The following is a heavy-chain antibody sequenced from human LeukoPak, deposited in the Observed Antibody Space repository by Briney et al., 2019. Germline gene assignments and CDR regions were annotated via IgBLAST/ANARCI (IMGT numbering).Heavy chain of an antibody. D-gene: IGHD5-18*01. CDR1: GDSVLSNSS. CDR3: VRGGQGDGHSADEGFDI. V-gene: IGHV6-1*01. J-gene: IGHJ3*02. Sequence: SQTLSLTCAVSGDSVLSNSSWNWVRQSPSRGLEWLGRTYYKSNWYNDYGVSVKSRININPDTSKNLFSLQLSSVTPEDTAVYYCVRGGQGDGHSADEGFDIWGQGTMVTVS. CDR2: TYYKSNWYN.